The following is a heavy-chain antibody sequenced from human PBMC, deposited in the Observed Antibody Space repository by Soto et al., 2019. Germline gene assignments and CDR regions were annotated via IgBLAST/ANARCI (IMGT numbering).Heavy chain of an antibody. CDR1: GYPFTSYW. D-gene: IGHD5-12*01. CDR2: IYPGDSDT. Sequence: ESLKISCKGSGYPFTSYWIGWVRQMPGKGLEWMEIIYPGDSDTRYSPSFQGQVIISADKSISTAYLQWSSLKASDTAMYYCASPAVDIVPTWGQGTLVTVSS. CDR3: ASPAVDIVPT. V-gene: IGHV5-51*01. J-gene: IGHJ4*02.